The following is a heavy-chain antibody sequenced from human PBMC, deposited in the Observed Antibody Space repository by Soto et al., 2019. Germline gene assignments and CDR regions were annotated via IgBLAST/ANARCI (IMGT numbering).Heavy chain of an antibody. V-gene: IGHV4-59*01. Sequence: PSETLSLTCTVSGGSISSYYWSWIRQPPGKGLEWIGYIYYSGSTNYNPSLKSRVTISVDTSKNQFSLKLSSVTAADTAVYYCARKISCSSTSCYYNWFDPWGQGTLVTVSS. J-gene: IGHJ5*02. CDR2: IYYSGST. CDR1: GGSISSYY. CDR3: ARKISCSSTSCYYNWFDP. D-gene: IGHD2-2*01.